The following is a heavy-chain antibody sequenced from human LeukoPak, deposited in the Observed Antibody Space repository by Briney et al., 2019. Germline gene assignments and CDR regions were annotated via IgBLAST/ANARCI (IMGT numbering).Heavy chain of an antibody. J-gene: IGHJ4*02. CDR2: INHSGST. CDR3: ARGHYDYVWGSYRFPKKFDY. CDR1: GGSFSGYY. Sequence: SETLSLTCAVYGGSFSGYYWSWLRQPPGKGLEWIREINHSGSTNYNPSLKRRVTISVDTSKNQFSLKLSSVTAADTAVYYCARGHYDYVWGSYRFPKKFDYWGQGTLVTVSS. D-gene: IGHD3-16*02. V-gene: IGHV4-34*01.